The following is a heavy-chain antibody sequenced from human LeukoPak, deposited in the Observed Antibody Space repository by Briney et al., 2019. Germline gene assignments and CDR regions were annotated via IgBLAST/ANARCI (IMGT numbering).Heavy chain of an antibody. CDR1: GFTFSSYE. CDR2: IGASGT. D-gene: IGHD3-9*01. V-gene: IGHV3-48*03. J-gene: IGHJ4*02. CDR3: VRGRLD. Sequence: GGSLRLSCAASGFTFSSYEMNWVRQAPGKGLERVSYIGASGTYYADSVKGRFTISRDDAKSSLYLQMSSLRADDTAVYYCVRGRLDWGQGTLVTVSS.